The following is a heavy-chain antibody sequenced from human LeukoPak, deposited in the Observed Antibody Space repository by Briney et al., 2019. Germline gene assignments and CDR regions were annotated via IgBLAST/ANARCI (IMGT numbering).Heavy chain of an antibody. V-gene: IGHV1-69*13. CDR2: IIPIFGTA. Sequence: SVKVSCKASGGTFSSYAINWVRQAPGQGLEWMGGIIPIFGTANYAQKFQGRVTITADESTSTAYMELTSLRSDDTAVYYCAAEIYGGNTDCCTFDFWGPGTPVTVSS. J-gene: IGHJ3*01. CDR3: AAEIYGGNTDCCTFDF. D-gene: IGHD4-23*01. CDR1: GGTFSSYA.